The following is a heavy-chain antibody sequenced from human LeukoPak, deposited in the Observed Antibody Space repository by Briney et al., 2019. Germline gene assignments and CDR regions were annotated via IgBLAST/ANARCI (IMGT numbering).Heavy chain of an antibody. CDR1: GVTVSNNF. Sequence: LPGGSLILSCAASGVTVSNNFMSWVRQAPGKGLEWVSVIYGGGSTYYADPVKGRFTISRDTSKNTLYLQMNSLRAEDTAVYYCASWPGGWYGEDSWGQGTLVTVSS. CDR3: ASWPGGWYGEDS. J-gene: IGHJ4*02. V-gene: IGHV3-53*01. D-gene: IGHD6-19*01. CDR2: IYGGGST.